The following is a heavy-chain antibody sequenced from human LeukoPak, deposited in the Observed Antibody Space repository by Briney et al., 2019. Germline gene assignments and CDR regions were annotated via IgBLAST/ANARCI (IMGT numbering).Heavy chain of an antibody. CDR2: INHSGST. CDR1: GGSFSGYY. V-gene: IGHV4-34*01. D-gene: IGHD6-19*01. J-gene: IGHJ4*02. CDR3: ARGPRPYDVLSSGCPFDY. Sequence: SEPLSLTCAVYGGSFSGYYWRWIRQPPGKGLEWLGEINHSGSTNYNPSLKSRVTISVDTSKNQFSLKLSSVTAADTAVYYCARGPRPYDVLSSGCPFDYWGQGTLVTVSS.